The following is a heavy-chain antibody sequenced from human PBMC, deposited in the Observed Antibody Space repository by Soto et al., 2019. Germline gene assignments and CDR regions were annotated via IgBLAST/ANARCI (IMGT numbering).Heavy chain of an antibody. D-gene: IGHD3-10*01. Sequence: GGSLRLSCAASGFTFSSYAMSWVRQAPGKGLEWVSAISGSGGSTYYADSVKGRFTISRDNSKNTLYLQMNSLRAEDTAVYYCAKNGGSYYYGSGLYYYYMDVWDKGTTVTVSS. CDR1: GFTFSSYA. CDR2: ISGSGGST. V-gene: IGHV3-23*01. J-gene: IGHJ6*03. CDR3: AKNGGSYYYGSGLYYYYMDV.